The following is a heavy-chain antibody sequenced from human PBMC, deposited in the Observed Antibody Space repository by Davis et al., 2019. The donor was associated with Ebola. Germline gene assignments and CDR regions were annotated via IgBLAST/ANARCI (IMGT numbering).Heavy chain of an antibody. V-gene: IGHV4-59*02. CDR1: GGSVGSDY. J-gene: IGHJ4*02. D-gene: IGHD5-24*01. CDR2: ISNGGRT. CDR3: VRGSDAYKTGY. Sequence: GSLRLSCSVSGGSVGSDYWSWIRQSPGKGLEWIAFISNGGRTIYNPSLRGRVTISIDTSKNQFSLEMRSVTAADTAFYYCVRGSDAYKTGYWGQGTLVTVSS.